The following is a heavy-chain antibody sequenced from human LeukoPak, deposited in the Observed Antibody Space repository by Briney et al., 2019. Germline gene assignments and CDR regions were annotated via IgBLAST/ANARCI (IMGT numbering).Heavy chain of an antibody. CDR2: ISSSSSYI. Sequence: PGGSLRLSCAASGFTFSSYSMNWVRQAPGKGREWVSSISSSSSYIYYADSVKGRFTISRDNAKNSLYLQMNSLRAEDTAVYYCAREVGALAAFDIWGQGTMVTVSS. D-gene: IGHD6-6*01. CDR3: AREVGALAAFDI. CDR1: GFTFSSYS. V-gene: IGHV3-21*01. J-gene: IGHJ3*02.